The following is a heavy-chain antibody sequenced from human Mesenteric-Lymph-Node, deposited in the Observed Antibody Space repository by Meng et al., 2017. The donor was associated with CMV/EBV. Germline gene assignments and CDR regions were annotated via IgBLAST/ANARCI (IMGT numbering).Heavy chain of an antibody. CDR2: IHYTRST. CDR1: GDSIGSSYYY. V-gene: IGHV4-39*07. D-gene: IGHD2-15*01. J-gene: IGHJ6*02. Sequence: ETLSLTCTVSGDSIGSSYYYWGWIRQPPGKGLEWIGSIHYTRSTYYNPSLKSRVTISLDTSKNQFSLKLSSVTAADTAVYYCARDRIRSGMDVWGQGTTVTVSS. CDR3: ARDRIRSGMDV.